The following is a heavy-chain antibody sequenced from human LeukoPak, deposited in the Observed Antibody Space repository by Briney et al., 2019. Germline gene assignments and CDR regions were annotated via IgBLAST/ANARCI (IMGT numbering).Heavy chain of an antibody. J-gene: IGHJ4*02. V-gene: IGHV3-23*01. CDR3: AKDRPLLWFGELPQES. Sequence: PGGSLRLSCAASGFTFSSYAKSWVRQAPGKGLEWVSAISGSGGSTYYADSVKGRFTISRDNSKNTLYLQMNSLRAEDTAVYYCAKDRPLLWFGELPQESWGQGTLVTVSS. D-gene: IGHD3-10*01. CDR2: ISGSGGST. CDR1: GFTFSSYA.